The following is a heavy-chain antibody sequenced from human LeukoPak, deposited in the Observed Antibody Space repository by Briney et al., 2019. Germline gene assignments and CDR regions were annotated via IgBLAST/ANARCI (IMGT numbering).Heavy chain of an antibody. CDR3: ARAELWFGELLGWFDP. V-gene: IGHV4-30-2*01. CDR1: GGSISSGGYS. Sequence: SETLSLTCAVSGGSISSGGYSWSWIRQPPGKGLEWIGYIYHSGSTYYNPSLKSRVTISVGRSKNQFSLKLSSVTAADTAVYYCARAELWFGELLGWFDPWGQGTLVTVSS. J-gene: IGHJ5*02. CDR2: IYHSGST. D-gene: IGHD3-10*01.